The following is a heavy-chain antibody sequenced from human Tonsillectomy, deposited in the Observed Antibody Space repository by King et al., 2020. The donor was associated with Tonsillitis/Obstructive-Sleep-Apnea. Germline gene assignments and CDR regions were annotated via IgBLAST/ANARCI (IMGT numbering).Heavy chain of an antibody. CDR1: GGSISSYY. CDR3: ARDNGSGYYYSIDY. V-gene: IGHV4-59*01. CDR2: IYYSGST. Sequence: QLQESGPGLVKPSETLSLTCTVSGGSISSYYWSWIRQPPGKGLEWIGYIYYSGSTNYNPSLKSRVTISVDTSKNQFSLKLSSVTAADTAVYYCARDNGSGYYYSIDYWGQGTLVTVSS. D-gene: IGHD3-22*01. J-gene: IGHJ4*02.